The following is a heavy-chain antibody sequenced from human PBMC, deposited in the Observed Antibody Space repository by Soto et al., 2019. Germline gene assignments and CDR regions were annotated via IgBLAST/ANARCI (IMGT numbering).Heavy chain of an antibody. CDR1: GGSISSGGSS. CDR2: IYHSGST. V-gene: IGHV4-30-2*01. CDR3: ARLRSGWGIDY. J-gene: IGHJ4*02. D-gene: IGHD6-19*01. Sequence: QLQLQESGSGLVKPSQTLSLTCAGSGGSISSGGSSWSWIRQPPGKGLEWIGYIYHSGSTYYNPSLKSRVTISVDRSKNQFSLKLSSVAAADTAVYYCARLRSGWGIDYWGQGTLVTVSS.